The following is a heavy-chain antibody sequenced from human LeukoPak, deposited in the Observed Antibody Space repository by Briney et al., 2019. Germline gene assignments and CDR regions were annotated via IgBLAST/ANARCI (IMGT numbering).Heavy chain of an antibody. J-gene: IGHJ4*02. V-gene: IGHV4-59*01. Sequence: KPSETMSLTCTVSGGSISSYYWSWIRQPPGKGLEWIGYIYYSGSTNYNPSLKSRVTISVDTSKNQFSLKLSPVTAADTAVYYCARDPGSGYEEHFDYWGQGTLVTVSS. D-gene: IGHD5-12*01. CDR3: ARDPGSGYEEHFDY. CDR1: GGSISSYY. CDR2: IYYSGST.